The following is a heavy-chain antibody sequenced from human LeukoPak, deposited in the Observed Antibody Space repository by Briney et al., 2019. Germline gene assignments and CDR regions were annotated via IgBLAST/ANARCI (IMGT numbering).Heavy chain of an antibody. CDR2: ISSNGGTT. D-gene: IGHD6-19*01. V-gene: IGHV3-64D*06. CDR1: GFTFSSYG. J-gene: IGHJ4*02. CDR3: VKPGGSGWYGDY. Sequence: GGSLRLSCAASGFTFSSYGMHWVRQAPGKGLEYVSTISSNGGTTSYADSVKGRFTISRDNSKNTLYLQMSSLRADDTAVYFCVKPGGSGWYGDYRGQGTLVTVSS.